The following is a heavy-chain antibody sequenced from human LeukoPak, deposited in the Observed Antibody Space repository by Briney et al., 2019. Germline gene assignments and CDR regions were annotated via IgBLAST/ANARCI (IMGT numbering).Heavy chain of an antibody. CDR2: IYYSGST. J-gene: IGHJ5*02. V-gene: IGHV4-39*01. CDR3: ARQSAIVVVPAALWFDP. CDR1: GGSISSSSYY. D-gene: IGHD2-2*01. Sequence: SETLSLTCTVSGGSISSSSYYWGWIRQPPGKGLEWIGSIYYSGSTYYNPSLKSQVTISVDTSKNQFSLKLTSVTAADTAVYYCARQSAIVVVPAALWFDPWGQGTLVTVSS.